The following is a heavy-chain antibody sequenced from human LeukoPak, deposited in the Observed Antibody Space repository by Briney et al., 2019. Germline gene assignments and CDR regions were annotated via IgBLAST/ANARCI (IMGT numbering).Heavy chain of an antibody. J-gene: IGHJ6*03. Sequence: ASETLSLTCAVYGGSFSGYYWSWIRQPPGKGLEWIGEINHSGSTNYNPSLKSRVTISVDTSKNQFSPKLSSVTAADTAVYYCARTRSPRGYYYYHMDVWGKGTTVTISS. CDR1: GGSFSGYY. CDR3: ARTRSPRGYYYYHMDV. CDR2: INHSGST. V-gene: IGHV4-34*01. D-gene: IGHD3-10*01.